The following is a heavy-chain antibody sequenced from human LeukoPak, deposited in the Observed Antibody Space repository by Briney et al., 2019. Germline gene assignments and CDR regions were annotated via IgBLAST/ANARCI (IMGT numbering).Heavy chain of an antibody. CDR2: IRYDGSNK. CDR1: GFTFSSYG. Sequence: GGSLRLSCAASGFTFSSYGMHWVRQAPGKGLEWVAFIRYDGSNKYYADSVKGRFTISRDNSKNTLYLQMNSLRAEDTAVYYCARGKWFRELLYSSHFYYFDYWGQGTLVTVSS. V-gene: IGHV3-30*02. CDR3: ARGKWFRELLYSSHFYYFDY. D-gene: IGHD3-10*01. J-gene: IGHJ4*02.